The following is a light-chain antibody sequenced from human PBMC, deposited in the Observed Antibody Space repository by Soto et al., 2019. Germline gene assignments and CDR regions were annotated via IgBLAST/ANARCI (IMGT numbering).Light chain of an antibody. V-gene: IGKV3-20*01. Sequence: ETVLTQSPGTVSLSPGDRATLPCRASQSVSSNKLAWYQQKPGQAPRLLIYGASSRATGIPDRFSGSGSGTEFTLTTSRLEPEDFAVYYCQQYGSSSWTFGQGTKVDI. J-gene: IGKJ1*01. CDR3: QQYGSSSWT. CDR2: GAS. CDR1: QSVSSNK.